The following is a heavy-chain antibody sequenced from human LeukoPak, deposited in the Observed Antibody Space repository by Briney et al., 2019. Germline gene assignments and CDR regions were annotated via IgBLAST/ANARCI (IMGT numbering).Heavy chain of an antibody. CDR2: VHHSGSP. CDR1: GRSFSRYY. CDR3: VRVNYSSSRYQTF. Sequence: SETLSLTCAVSGRSFSRYYWSWIRQSPGKGLEWIGEVHHSGSPNYNPSLKSRVTMSLDSSENQFSLKLTSVTAADTAIYYCVRVNYSSSRYQTFWGQGSLVTVSS. J-gene: IGHJ4*02. D-gene: IGHD6-13*01. V-gene: IGHV4-34*01.